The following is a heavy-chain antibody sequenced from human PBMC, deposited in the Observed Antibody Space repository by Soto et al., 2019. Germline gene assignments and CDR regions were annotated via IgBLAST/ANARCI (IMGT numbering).Heavy chain of an antibody. CDR3: ATLTKYDILTGYYPC. D-gene: IGHD3-9*01. Sequence: PGGSLRLSCAASGFTFSSYAMSWVRQAPGKGPEWVSSISGSGSSTYYADSVKGRFTISRDNSKNTLYLQMNSLRAEDTAVYYCATLTKYDILTGYYPCWGQGTLVTVSS. V-gene: IGHV3-23*01. CDR1: GFTFSSYA. CDR2: ISGSGSST. J-gene: IGHJ4*02.